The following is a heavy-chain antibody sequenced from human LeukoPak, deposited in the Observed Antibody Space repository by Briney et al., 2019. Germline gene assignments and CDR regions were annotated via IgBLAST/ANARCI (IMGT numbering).Heavy chain of an antibody. CDR3: ARHWTGTKSFDY. Sequence: GGSLRLSCAASGFTFSTYIMHWVRQAPGKGLEWVAVISYDGSNKFYADSVKGRFTISGDNSRNTLYLQMNSLRVEDTAVYYCARHWTGTKSFDYWGQGTLVTVSS. CDR1: GFTFSTYI. V-gene: IGHV3-30-3*01. J-gene: IGHJ4*02. D-gene: IGHD1-14*01. CDR2: ISYDGSNK.